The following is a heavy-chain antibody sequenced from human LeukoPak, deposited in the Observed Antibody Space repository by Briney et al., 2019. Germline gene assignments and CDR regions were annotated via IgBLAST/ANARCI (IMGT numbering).Heavy chain of an antibody. CDR2: ISWNSGSI. D-gene: IGHD3-10*01. Sequence: PGRSLRLSCAASGFTFDDYAMHWVRQAPGKGLEWVSGISWNSGSIDYADSVKGRFTISRDNAKNSLYLQMNSLRAEDTALYYCAKGRFGELFSWFDPWGQGTLATVSS. CDR1: GFTFDDYA. J-gene: IGHJ5*02. V-gene: IGHV3-9*01. CDR3: AKGRFGELFSWFDP.